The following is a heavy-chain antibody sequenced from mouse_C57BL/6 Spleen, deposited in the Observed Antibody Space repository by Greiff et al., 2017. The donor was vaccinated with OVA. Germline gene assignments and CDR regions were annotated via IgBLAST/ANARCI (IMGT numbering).Heavy chain of an antibody. J-gene: IGHJ2*01. CDR1: GYTFTSYW. CDR2: IDPSDSYT. D-gene: IGHD1-1*01. Sequence: QVQLQQPGAELVKPGASVKLSCKASGYTFTSYWMQWVKQRPGQGLEWIGEIDPSDSYTNYNQKFKGKATLTVDTSSSTAYMQLSSLTSEDSAVYYCARKSLITTVVFDYWGQGTTLTVSS. V-gene: IGHV1-50*01. CDR3: ARKSLITTVVFDY.